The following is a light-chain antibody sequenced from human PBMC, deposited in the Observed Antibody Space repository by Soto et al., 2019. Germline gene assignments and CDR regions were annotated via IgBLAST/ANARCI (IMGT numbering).Light chain of an antibody. CDR3: QQYGSLSWT. V-gene: IGKV3-20*01. J-gene: IGKJ1*01. Sequence: DIVMTQSPAPLSVSPGERATLSCKASQSVSSNLAWYQQKPGQAPRIIIFGASGRATGIPDRFSGSGSGTDFNLTISRLEPEDFAVYYCQQYGSLSWTFGQGTKVDIK. CDR2: GAS. CDR1: QSVSSN.